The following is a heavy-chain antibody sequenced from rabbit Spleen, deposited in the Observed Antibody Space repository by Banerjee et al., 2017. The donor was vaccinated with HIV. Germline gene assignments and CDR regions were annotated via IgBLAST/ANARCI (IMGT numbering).Heavy chain of an antibody. Sequence: QEQLVESGGGLVQPWASLTLTCQASGFPFSDKAVMCWVRQAPGKGLEWIACINALTGKAVYASWAKGRFTFSKTSSTTVTLQMTSLTVADTATYFCARDTGSSFSSYGMDLWGPGTLVTVS. J-gene: IGHJ6*01. V-gene: IGHV1S45*01. D-gene: IGHD8-1*01. CDR3: ARDTGSSFSSYGMDL. CDR1: GFPFSDKAV. CDR2: INALTGKA.